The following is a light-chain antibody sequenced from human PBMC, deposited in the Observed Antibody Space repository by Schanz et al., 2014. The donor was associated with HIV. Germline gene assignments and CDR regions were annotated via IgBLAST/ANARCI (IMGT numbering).Light chain of an antibody. CDR3: SSSAGNNKLL. CDR1: TSDIGNHDF. CDR2: DVT. V-gene: IGLV2-8*01. J-gene: IGLJ2*01. Sequence: QSALTQPPSASGSPGQSVTISCTGTTSDIGNHDFVSWYQQHPGKAPKLMIYDVTKRPSGVPARFSGSKSGNTASLTVSGLQADDEADYYCSSSAGNNKLLFGGGTKLTVL.